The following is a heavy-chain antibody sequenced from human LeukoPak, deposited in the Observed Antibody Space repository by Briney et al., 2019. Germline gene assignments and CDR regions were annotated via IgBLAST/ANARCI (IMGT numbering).Heavy chain of an antibody. V-gene: IGHV4-59*05. D-gene: IGHD3-22*01. CDR2: IYYSGST. J-gene: IGHJ4*02. CDR3: ARAHLLRPCGYFDY. CDR1: GASISSYY. Sequence: SETLSLTCTVSGASISSYYWSWIRQPPGKGLEWIGSIYYSGSTYYNPSLKSRVTISVDTSKNQFSLKLSSVTAADTAVYYCARAHLLRPCGYFDYWGQGTLVTVSS.